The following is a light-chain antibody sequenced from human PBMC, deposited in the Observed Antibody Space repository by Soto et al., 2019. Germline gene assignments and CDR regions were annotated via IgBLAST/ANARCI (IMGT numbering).Light chain of an antibody. CDR3: QQTYSTPPT. CDR1: QNIRSF. J-gene: IGKJ1*01. CDR2: AAS. Sequence: DIQMTQSPSSLSASIGDRVTITCRASQNIRSFLNWYQQKAGLAPKLLICAASSLQSGVPSRFSGSGSGTDFTLTISSLQPEDFATYYCQQTYSTPPTFGQGTKVAIK. V-gene: IGKV1-39*01.